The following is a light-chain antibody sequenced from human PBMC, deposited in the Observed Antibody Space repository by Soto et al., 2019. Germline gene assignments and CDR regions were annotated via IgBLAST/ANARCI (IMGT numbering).Light chain of an antibody. CDR3: SSYVGSKNWG. Sequence: QSALTQPPSASGSPGQSVTISCTGTNTDVGAYNDVSWYQQHPGKAPKLMIYEVSKRPSRVPDRFSGSKSGNTASLTVSGLQAEDEADSYCSSYVGSKNWGFGGGTKLTVL. J-gene: IGLJ2*01. CDR1: NTDVGAYND. V-gene: IGLV2-8*01. CDR2: EVS.